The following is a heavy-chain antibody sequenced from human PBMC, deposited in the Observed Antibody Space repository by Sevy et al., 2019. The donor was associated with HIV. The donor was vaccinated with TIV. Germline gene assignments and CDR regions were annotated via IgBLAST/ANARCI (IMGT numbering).Heavy chain of an antibody. Sequence: GGSLRLSCAASGFTVSSNYMSWVRQAPGKGLEWVSVIYSGGSTYYADSVKGRFTISGDNSKNTLYLQMNSLRAEDTAVYYCAREFLSGSPRYFDYWGQGTLVTVSS. CDR2: IYSGGST. CDR1: GFTVSSNY. V-gene: IGHV3-66*01. CDR3: AREFLSGSPRYFDY. D-gene: IGHD1-26*01. J-gene: IGHJ4*02.